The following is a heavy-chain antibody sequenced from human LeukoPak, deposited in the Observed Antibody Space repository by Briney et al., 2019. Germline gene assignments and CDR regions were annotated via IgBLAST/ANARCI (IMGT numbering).Heavy chain of an antibody. V-gene: IGHV4-61*05. CDR2: IYYSGSA. CDR3: ARLGSGQPFDY. J-gene: IGHJ4*02. CDR1: GGSISSSSYY. D-gene: IGHD6-19*01. Sequence: PSETLSLTCTVSGGSISSSSYYWGWIRQPPGKGLEWIGYIYYSGSANYRPSLRSRVTISVDTSKNQFSLKLSSVTAADTAVYYCARLGSGQPFDYWGQGTLVTVSS.